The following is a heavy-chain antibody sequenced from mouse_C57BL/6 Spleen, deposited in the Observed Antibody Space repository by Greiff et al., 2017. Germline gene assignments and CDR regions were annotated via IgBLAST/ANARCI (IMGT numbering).Heavy chain of an antibody. V-gene: IGHV1-61*01. Sequence: VQLQQPGAELVRPGSSVKLSCKASGYTFTSYWMDWVKQRPGQGLEWIGNIYPSDSETHYNQKFKDKATLTVDQSSSTAYMQLSSLTSEDSAVYYCARGEDYYGSSWSYWGQGTTLTVSS. CDR2: IYPSDSET. CDR1: GYTFTSYW. J-gene: IGHJ2*01. CDR3: ARGEDYYGSSWSY. D-gene: IGHD1-1*01.